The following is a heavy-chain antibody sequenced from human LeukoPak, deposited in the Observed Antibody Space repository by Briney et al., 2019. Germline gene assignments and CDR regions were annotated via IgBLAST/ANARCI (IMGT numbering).Heavy chain of an antibody. V-gene: IGHV4-34*01. CDR1: GGSFSGYY. CDR3: ARQVPNYYDSRWFDP. Sequence: PSETLSLTCAVYGGSFSGYYWSWIRQPPGKGLEWIGEINHSGSTNYNPSLKSRVTISVDTSKNQFSLKLSSVTAADTAVYYCARQVPNYYDSRWFDPWGQGTLVTVSS. J-gene: IGHJ5*02. D-gene: IGHD3-22*01. CDR2: INHSGST.